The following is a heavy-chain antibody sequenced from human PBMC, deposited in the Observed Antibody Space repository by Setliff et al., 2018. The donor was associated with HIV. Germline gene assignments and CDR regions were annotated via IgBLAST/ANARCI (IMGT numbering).Heavy chain of an antibody. CDR3: ARTRGYSYGTLAGFDY. CDR1: GASIRSQY. J-gene: IGHJ4*01. Sequence: PSETLSLTCTVSGASIRSQYWSWIRKRPGKGLEWIGYISYSGSTNYNPSLESRVAMSVDTSKQQFSLEVSSVTAADTAVYYCARTRGYSYGTLAGFDYWGRGSLVTVSS. V-gene: IGHV4-59*11. D-gene: IGHD5-18*01. CDR2: ISYSGST.